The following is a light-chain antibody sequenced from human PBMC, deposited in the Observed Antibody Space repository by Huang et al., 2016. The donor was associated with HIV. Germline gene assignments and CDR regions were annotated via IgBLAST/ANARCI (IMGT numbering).Light chain of an antibody. CDR2: GAS. Sequence: EIVMTQSPATLSVSPGERATLSCRASQSCSSNLAWYQQKPGRAPRLLIYGASTRATGIPARFSGSGSGTEFTLTISSLQSEDFAVYYCQQYNNWPRTFGQGTKVEIK. CDR3: QQYNNWPRT. CDR1: QSCSSN. J-gene: IGKJ1*01. V-gene: IGKV3-15*01.